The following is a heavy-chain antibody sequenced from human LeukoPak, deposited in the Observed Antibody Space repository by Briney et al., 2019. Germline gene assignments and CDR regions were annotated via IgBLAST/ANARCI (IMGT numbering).Heavy chain of an antibody. CDR3: AAVRYSYGLYYYYGMDV. Sequence: KPSETLSLTCAVYGGSFSGYYWSWIRQPPGKGLEWIGEINHSGSTNYNPSLKSRVTISVDTSKNQFSLKLSSVTAADTAVYYCAAVRYSYGLYYYYGMDVWGQGTTVTVSS. V-gene: IGHV4-34*01. J-gene: IGHJ6*02. CDR1: GGSFSGYY. CDR2: INHSGST. D-gene: IGHD5-18*01.